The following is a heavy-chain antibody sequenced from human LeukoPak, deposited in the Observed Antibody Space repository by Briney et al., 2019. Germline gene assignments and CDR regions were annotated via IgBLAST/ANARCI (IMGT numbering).Heavy chain of an antibody. Sequence: GGSLRLSCVASGFTFSRYWMHWVRQAPGKGLVWVSRINSDGSSITYADSVKGRFTISRDDSKNTLYFQLNSLRPEDTAVYYCAIRSTSGSWSALDIWGQGTMVTVSS. CDR1: GFTFSRYW. J-gene: IGHJ3*02. CDR2: INSDGSSI. CDR3: AIRSTSGSWSALDI. D-gene: IGHD3-10*01. V-gene: IGHV3-74*03.